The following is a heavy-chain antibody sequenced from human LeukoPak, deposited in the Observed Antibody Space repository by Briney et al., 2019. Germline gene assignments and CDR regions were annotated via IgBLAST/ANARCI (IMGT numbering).Heavy chain of an antibody. Sequence: SETLSLTCTVSGGTISIYYWNWIRQPPGKGLEWIGEINHSGSTNYNPSHQSRVTISVDPSNNQFSLKLSSVTAAATAVYYCARGRSYCSSTSRYRLGPWDYWGQGTLVNVSS. CDR2: INHSGST. J-gene: IGHJ4*02. D-gene: IGHD2-2*02. V-gene: IGHV4-34*01. CDR3: ARGRSYCSSTSRYRLGPWDY. CDR1: GGTISIYY.